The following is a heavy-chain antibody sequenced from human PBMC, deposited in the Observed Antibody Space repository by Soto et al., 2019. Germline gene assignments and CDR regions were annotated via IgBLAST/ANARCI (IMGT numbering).Heavy chain of an antibody. CDR1: GGSIRSYY. Sequence: QVQLQESGPGLVKPSETLSLTCTVSGGSIRSYYWSWIRQPPGKRLEWIGYIYYSGSTNYNPSLESRLTISVDTSENQFSLKLSSVTAADTAVYYCVRSNHFDYWGQGSLVAVSS. CDR3: VRSNHFDY. CDR2: IYYSGST. V-gene: IGHV4-59*01. J-gene: IGHJ4*02.